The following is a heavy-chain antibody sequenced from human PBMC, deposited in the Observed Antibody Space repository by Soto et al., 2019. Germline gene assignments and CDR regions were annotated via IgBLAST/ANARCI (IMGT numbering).Heavy chain of an antibody. CDR1: GGTFSSYS. J-gene: IGHJ4*02. CDR3: ARDGGRHSGGIDY. CDR2: ISPIFGTA. D-gene: IGHD1-26*01. Sequence: QVQLVQSGAEVKKPGSSVKVSCKASGGTFSSYSINWVRQAPGQGLEWMGEISPIFGTANYAQKFQGRVTITADESTSTAYMELSSLRSEDTAVYYCARDGGRHSGGIDYGGQGTLVTVSS. V-gene: IGHV1-69*01.